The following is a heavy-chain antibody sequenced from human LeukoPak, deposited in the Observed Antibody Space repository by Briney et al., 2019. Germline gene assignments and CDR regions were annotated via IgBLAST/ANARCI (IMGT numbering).Heavy chain of an antibody. D-gene: IGHD1-20*01. Sequence: GAPVKDSCKASGGTLSSYTISWVRQAPGQGLEWMGRILPILGIANYAQTFQGRVRITADKSTSTAYLELRSLRSEDTAVYYCASAGITGKPTNSYYYYYGMDVWGQGTTVTVSS. J-gene: IGHJ6*02. V-gene: IGHV1-69*02. CDR2: ILPILGIA. CDR1: GGTLSSYT. CDR3: ASAGITGKPTNSYYYYYGMDV.